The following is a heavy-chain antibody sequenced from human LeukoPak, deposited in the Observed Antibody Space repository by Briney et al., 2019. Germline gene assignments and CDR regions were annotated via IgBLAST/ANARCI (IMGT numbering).Heavy chain of an antibody. CDR3: ARGKAGYSSSLDP. CDR2: ISYDGTNK. D-gene: IGHD6-13*01. V-gene: IGHV3-30*03. CDR1: GFTFSGYG. J-gene: IGHJ5*02. Sequence: GGSLRLSCAASGFTFSGYGMHWVRQAPGKGLEWVALISYDGTNKYYADSVKGRFTISRDNSKNTLYLQMNSLRTEDTAVYYCARGKAGYSSSLDPWGQGTLVTVSS.